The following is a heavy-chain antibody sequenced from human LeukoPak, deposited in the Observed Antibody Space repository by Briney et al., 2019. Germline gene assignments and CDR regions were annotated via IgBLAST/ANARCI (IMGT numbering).Heavy chain of an antibody. CDR3: AKNRVGASGLAEYFEH. CDR2: IYSGDST. V-gene: IGHV3-53*01. D-gene: IGHD1-26*01. Sequence: GGSLRLSCAASGFIVSSTYMSCVRRAPGKGLEWVSIIYSGDSTYYADSVKGRFTISRDNSRNTVYLQMNSLRAEDTAVYYCAKNRVGASGLAEYFEHWGQGTLVAVSS. CDR1: GFIVSSTY. J-gene: IGHJ1*01.